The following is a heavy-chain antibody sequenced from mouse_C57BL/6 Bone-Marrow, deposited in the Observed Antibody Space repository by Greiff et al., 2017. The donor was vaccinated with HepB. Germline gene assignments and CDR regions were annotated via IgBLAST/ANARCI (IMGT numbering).Heavy chain of an antibody. CDR3: ARYYNYFDY. J-gene: IGHJ2*01. V-gene: IGHV5-15*01. CDR2: ISNLAYSI. Sequence: EVQGVESGGGLVQPGGSLKLSCAASGFTFSDYGMAWVRQAPRKGPEWVAFISNLAYSIYYADTVTGRFTISRENAKNTLYLEMSSLRSEDTAMYYCARYYNYFDYWGQGTTLTVSS. D-gene: IGHD1-1*01. CDR1: GFTFSDYG.